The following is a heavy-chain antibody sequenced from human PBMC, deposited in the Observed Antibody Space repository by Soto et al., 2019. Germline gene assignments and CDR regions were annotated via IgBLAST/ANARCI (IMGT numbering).Heavy chain of an antibody. Sequence: QPGGSLRLSCAASGFTFSSYGMHWVRQAPGKGLEWVAVISYDGSNKYYADSVKGRFTISRDNSKNTLYLQMNSLRAEDTAVYYCAKGVASLCFGEALYYFDYWGKGTLVTVSS. V-gene: IGHV3-30*18. J-gene: IGHJ4*02. CDR3: AKGVASLCFGEALYYFDY. CDR2: ISYDGSNK. CDR1: GFTFSSYG. D-gene: IGHD3-10*01.